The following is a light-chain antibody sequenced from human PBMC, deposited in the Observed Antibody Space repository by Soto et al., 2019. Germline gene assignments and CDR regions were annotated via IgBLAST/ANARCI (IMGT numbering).Light chain of an antibody. CDR3: QQYGSSPYT. J-gene: IGKJ2*01. CDR1: RSVSSRY. Sequence: IVLTQSPGTLSLSPGERATLSCRASRSVSSRYLAWYQQKPGQAPRLLIYDASGRATGIPDRFSGSGSATDFTLTINRLEPEDFAVYYCQQYGSSPYTFGQGTKLEIK. V-gene: IGKV3-20*01. CDR2: DAS.